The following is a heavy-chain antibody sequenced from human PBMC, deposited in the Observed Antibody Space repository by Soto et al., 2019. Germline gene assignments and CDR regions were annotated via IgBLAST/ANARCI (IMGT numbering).Heavy chain of an antibody. CDR1: GGSFSGYY. D-gene: IGHD2-2*01. Sequence: SETLSLTCAVYGGSFSGYYWSWIRQPPGKGLEWIGEINHSGSTNYNPSLKSRVTISVDTSKNQFSLKLSSVTAADTAVYYCARRRGRGPAAYYAFDIWGQGTMVTVSS. CDR3: ARRRGRGPAAYYAFDI. CDR2: INHSGST. V-gene: IGHV4-34*01. J-gene: IGHJ3*02.